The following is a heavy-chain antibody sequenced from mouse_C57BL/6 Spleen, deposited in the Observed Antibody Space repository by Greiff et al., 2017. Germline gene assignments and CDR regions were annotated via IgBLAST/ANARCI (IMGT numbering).Heavy chain of an antibody. V-gene: IGHV1-15*01. CDR1: GYTFPDYE. CDR2: IDPETGGT. Sequence: VQLQQSGAELVRPGASVTLSCKASGYTFPDYEMHWVKQTPVHGLEWIGAIDPETGGTAYNQKFKGKAILTADKSSSTAYMELRSLTSEDSAVYYCTGDYGWFAYWGQGTLATVSA. J-gene: IGHJ3*01. CDR3: TGDYGWFAY. D-gene: IGHD2-4*01.